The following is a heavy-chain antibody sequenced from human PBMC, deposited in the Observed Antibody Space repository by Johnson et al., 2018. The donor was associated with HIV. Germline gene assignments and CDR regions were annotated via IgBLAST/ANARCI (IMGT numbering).Heavy chain of an antibody. Sequence: VQLVESGGGLVQPGGSLRLSCAASGFTFSSYAMSWVRQAPGKGLEWVSAISCSGGSTSYADSVKGRFTISRDNSKNTLYLQMNSLRAEDTAVYYCARDRGWELLLGAFDIWGQGTMVTVSS. CDR3: ARDRGWELLLGAFDI. J-gene: IGHJ3*02. CDR1: GFTFSSYA. CDR2: ISCSGGST. D-gene: IGHD1-26*01. V-gene: IGHV3-23*04.